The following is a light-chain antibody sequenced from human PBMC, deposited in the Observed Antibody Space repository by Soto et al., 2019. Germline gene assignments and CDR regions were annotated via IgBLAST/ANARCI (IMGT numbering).Light chain of an antibody. J-gene: IGKJ2*01. V-gene: IGKV1-5*03. CDR3: QQYNVYSLT. Sequence: DIQMTQSPSTLSASIGDRVTITCRASQSISSWLAWYQQKPGKAPKLLISKASDLESGVPSRFSGSGSGTEFTLTISSLQPDDFATYYCQQYNVYSLTFGQGTKLEIK. CDR2: KAS. CDR1: QSISSW.